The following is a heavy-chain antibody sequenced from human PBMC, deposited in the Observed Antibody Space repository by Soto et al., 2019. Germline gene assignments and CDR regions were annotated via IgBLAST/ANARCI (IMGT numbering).Heavy chain of an antibody. J-gene: IGHJ4*02. CDR2: ISGSGGST. D-gene: IGHD3-10*01. CDR1: GVTFSSYA. Sequence: EVQLLESGGGLVQPGGSLRLSCAASGVTFSSYAMSWVRQAPGKGLEWVSAISGSGGSTYYADSVQGRFTISRDNSKNTLYLQMNCLRAEDTAVYYCAKIRDYYYGSGSHNDYWGQGTLVTVSS. CDR3: AKIRDYYYGSGSHNDY. V-gene: IGHV3-23*01.